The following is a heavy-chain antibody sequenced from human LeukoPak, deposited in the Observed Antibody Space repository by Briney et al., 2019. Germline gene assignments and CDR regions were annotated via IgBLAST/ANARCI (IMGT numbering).Heavy chain of an antibody. D-gene: IGHD3-10*01. CDR2: MSYDGSTK. CDR3: AKDSGELLYGDAFDI. V-gene: IGHV3-30*18. CDR1: GFTLSSYA. Sequence: GGSLRLSCAASGFTLSSYAMSWVRQALGQGLEWVAVMSYDGSTKYYADSVKGRFAISRDNSKNILYLQMNSLRAEDTAVYYCAKDSGELLYGDAFDIWGQGTRVAVSS. J-gene: IGHJ3*02.